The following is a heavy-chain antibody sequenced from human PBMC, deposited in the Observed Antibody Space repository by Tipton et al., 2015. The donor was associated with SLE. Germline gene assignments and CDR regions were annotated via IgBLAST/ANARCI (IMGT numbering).Heavy chain of an antibody. CDR1: GFTFSSYG. D-gene: IGHD6-19*01. J-gene: IGHJ4*02. V-gene: IGHV3-30*02. CDR3: AKDIIRYSSFDY. CDR2: IRYDGSNK. Sequence: GSLRLSCAASGFTFSSYGVHWVRQAPGKGLEWVAFIRYDGSNKYYADPVKGRFTISRDNSKNTLYLQMNSLRAEDTAVYYCAKDIIRYSSFDYWGQGTLVTVSS.